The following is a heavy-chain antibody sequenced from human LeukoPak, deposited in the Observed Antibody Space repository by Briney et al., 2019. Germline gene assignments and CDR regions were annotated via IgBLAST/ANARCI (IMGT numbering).Heavy chain of an antibody. Sequence: PGGSLRLSCAASGFTFRSRGMHGLRQAPGKGLEWVAVISYDGSNKYYADSVKGRFTISRDNSKNTLYLQMNNLRAEDTAVYYCARDRDYYDSTGYSMGRWFELWGQGTLVTVSS. CDR3: ARDRDYYDSTGYSMGRWFEL. D-gene: IGHD3-22*01. V-gene: IGHV3-30*03. CDR1: GFTFRSRG. J-gene: IGHJ5*02. CDR2: ISYDGSNK.